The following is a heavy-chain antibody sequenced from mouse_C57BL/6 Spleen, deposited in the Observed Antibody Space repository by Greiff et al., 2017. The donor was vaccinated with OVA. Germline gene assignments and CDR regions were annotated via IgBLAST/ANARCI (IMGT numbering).Heavy chain of an antibody. CDR1: GFTFSNYW. CDR3: TLDGYYSFAY. J-gene: IGHJ3*01. D-gene: IGHD2-3*01. V-gene: IGHV6-3*01. Sequence: EVKVEESGGGLVQPGGSMKLSCVASGFTFSNYWMNWVRQSPEKGLEWAAQIRLKSDNYATHYAESVKGRFTISRDDSKSRVYLQMNNLRAEDTGISYCTLDGYYSFAYWGQATLVTVSA. CDR2: IRLKSDNYAT.